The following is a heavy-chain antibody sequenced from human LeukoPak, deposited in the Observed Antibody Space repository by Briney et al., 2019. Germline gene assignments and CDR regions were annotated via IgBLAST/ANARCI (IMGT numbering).Heavy chain of an antibody. CDR3: ARSRGGRITIFGVVSQGIYYFDY. D-gene: IGHD3-3*01. J-gene: IGHJ4*02. V-gene: IGHV3-23*01. CDR2: ISGSGGST. Sequence: PGGSLRLSCAASGFTFSSYAMSWVRQAPGKGLEWVSAISGSGGSTYYADSVKGRFTISRDNSKNTLYLQMNSLRAEDTAVYYCARSRGGRITIFGVVSQGIYYFDYWGQGTLVTVSS. CDR1: GFTFSSYA.